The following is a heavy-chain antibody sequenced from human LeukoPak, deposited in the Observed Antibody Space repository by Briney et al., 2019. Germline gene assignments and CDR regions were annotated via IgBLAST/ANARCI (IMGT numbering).Heavy chain of an antibody. CDR1: GYTFTSYD. J-gene: IGHJ4*02. CDR2: MNPNSGNT. D-gene: IGHD2-2*01. CDR3: ALMGGCSSSSCSPESY. Sequence: ASVKVSCKASGYTFTSYDINWVRQATGQGLEWMGWMNPNSGNTGYAQKFQGRVTMTRNTSISTAYMELSRLRSDDTAFYYCALMGGCSSSSCSPESYWGQGTLVTVSS. V-gene: IGHV1-8*01.